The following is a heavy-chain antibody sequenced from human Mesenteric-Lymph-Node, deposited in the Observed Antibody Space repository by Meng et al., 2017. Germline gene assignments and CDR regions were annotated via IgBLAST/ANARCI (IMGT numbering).Heavy chain of an antibody. Sequence: VQQVKSGAEGMKPGASVKVSCKASGYTFTGYYMHWVRQAPGQGLEWMGWINPNSGGTNYAQKFQGRVTMTRDTSISTAYMELSRLRSDDTAVYYCARIAVAGTRWFDPWGQGTLVTVSS. CDR2: INPNSGGT. V-gene: IGHV1-2*02. D-gene: IGHD6-19*01. CDR3: ARIAVAGTRWFDP. J-gene: IGHJ5*02. CDR1: GYTFTGYY.